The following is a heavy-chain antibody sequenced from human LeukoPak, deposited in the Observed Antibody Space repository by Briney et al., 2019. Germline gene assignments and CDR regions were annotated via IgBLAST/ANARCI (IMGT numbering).Heavy chain of an antibody. Sequence: GGSLRLSCAASGFTFSRYGMRWVREAPGKGVEWVAFIWYDGSNKYYADSVRGRFTISRDNSKNTLYLQMNSLRAEDTAVYYCAKDIVVVPAATPDDYWGQGTLVTVSS. J-gene: IGHJ4*02. CDR3: AKDIVVVPAATPDDY. CDR2: IWYDGSNK. D-gene: IGHD2-2*01. CDR1: GFTFSRYG. V-gene: IGHV3-30*02.